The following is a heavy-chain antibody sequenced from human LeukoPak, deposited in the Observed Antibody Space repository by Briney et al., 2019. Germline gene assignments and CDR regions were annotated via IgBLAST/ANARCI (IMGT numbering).Heavy chain of an antibody. J-gene: IGHJ4*02. V-gene: IGHV4-59*08. CDR2: IYYSGST. CDR3: ARLSGWYRPVHFDY. D-gene: IGHD6-19*01. CDR1: GGSISSYY. Sequence: ASETLSRTCTVSGGSISSYYWSWLRQPPGKGLEWIGYIYYSGSTNDNTSLKSRVTISVDTSKNQCCLKLSSVTAAATAVYYCARLSGWYRPVHFDYWGQGTLVTVSS.